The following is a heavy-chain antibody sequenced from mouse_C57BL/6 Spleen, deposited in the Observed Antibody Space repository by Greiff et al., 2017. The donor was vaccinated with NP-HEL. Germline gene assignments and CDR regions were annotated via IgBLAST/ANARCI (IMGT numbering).Heavy chain of an antibody. V-gene: IGHV1-74*01. CDR1: GYTFTSYW. Sequence: QVQLQQPGAELVKPGASVKVSCKASGYTFTSYWMHWVKQRPGQGLEWIGRIHPSDSDTNYNQKFKGKATLTVDKSSSTAYMQLSSLTSEYSAVYYCAIEVGFYYGSSYDDYAMDYWGQGTSVTVSS. CDR2: IHPSDSDT. J-gene: IGHJ4*01. CDR3: AIEVGFYYGSSYDDYAMDY. D-gene: IGHD1-1*01.